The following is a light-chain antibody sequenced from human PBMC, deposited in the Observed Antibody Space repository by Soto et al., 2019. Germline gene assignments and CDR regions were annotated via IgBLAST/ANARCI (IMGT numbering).Light chain of an antibody. CDR2: RNN. Sequence: QSVLTQPPSASGTPGQRVTISCSGSSSNIGSNYVYWYQQFPGTAPKLLIYRNNQRPSGVPDRFSGSKSGTSASRAISGLRSEDEADYYCAAWDDSLSAYVVFGGGTKLTVL. J-gene: IGLJ2*01. CDR1: SSNIGSNY. CDR3: AAWDDSLSAYVV. V-gene: IGLV1-47*01.